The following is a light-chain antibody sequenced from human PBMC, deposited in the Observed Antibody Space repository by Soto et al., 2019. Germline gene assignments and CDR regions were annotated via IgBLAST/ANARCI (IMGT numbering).Light chain of an antibody. J-gene: IGKJ1*01. CDR1: QSISRY. CDR3: QQYGGSPQT. CDR2: GAS. Sequence: EIVLTQSPATLSLSPGERATLSCRASQSISRYLAWYQQKPGQAPRLLIYGASVRPTGIPDRFSGSGSGTDFTLTISRLEPEDSAVYYCQQYGGSPQTFGQGTKVDIK. V-gene: IGKV3-20*01.